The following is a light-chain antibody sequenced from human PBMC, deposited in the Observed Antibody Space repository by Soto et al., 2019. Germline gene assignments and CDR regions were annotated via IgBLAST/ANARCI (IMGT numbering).Light chain of an antibody. J-gene: IGLJ2*01. CDR2: QDH. CDR1: KLGEKY. Sequence: SSELTQPPSVSVSPGQTATITCSGHKLGEKYICWYQQKPGQSPVLVIYQDHIRPSGIPERFSGSNSGNTATLNIRGTQAMDEADYFCQAWDSATVVFGGGTKVTVL. V-gene: IGLV3-1*01. CDR3: QAWDSATVV.